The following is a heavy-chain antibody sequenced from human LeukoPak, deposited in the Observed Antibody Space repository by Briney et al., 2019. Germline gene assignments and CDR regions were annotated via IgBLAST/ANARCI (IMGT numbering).Heavy chain of an antibody. CDR1: GDSLSQNNYY. Sequence: PSETLSLTCVVSGDSLSQNNYYWAWIRQPPGKSLEWVGSHHYGMSTHSNPSLKSRVTISVDTSKNQFSLKLSSVTAADTAVYYCAIPGGGYYDTNSSAFDIWGQGTMVTVSS. CDR3: AIPGGGYYDTNSSAFDI. CDR2: HHYGMST. D-gene: IGHD3-22*01. V-gene: IGHV4-39*01. J-gene: IGHJ3*02.